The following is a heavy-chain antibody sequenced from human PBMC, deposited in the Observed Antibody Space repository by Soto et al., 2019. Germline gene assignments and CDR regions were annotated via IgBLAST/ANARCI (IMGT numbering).Heavy chain of an antibody. CDR1: GFTFSSYG. CDR2: ISYDGSNK. Sequence: QVQLVESGGGVVQPGRSLRLSCAASGFTFSSYGMHWVRQAPGKGLEWVAVISYDGSNKYYADSVKGRFTISRDNSKNTLYLQMNSLRAEDTAVYYCAKAAAAGTLYYYYCMDVWGHGTTVTVSS. V-gene: IGHV3-30*18. J-gene: IGHJ6*02. D-gene: IGHD6-13*01. CDR3: AKAAAAGTLYYYYCMDV.